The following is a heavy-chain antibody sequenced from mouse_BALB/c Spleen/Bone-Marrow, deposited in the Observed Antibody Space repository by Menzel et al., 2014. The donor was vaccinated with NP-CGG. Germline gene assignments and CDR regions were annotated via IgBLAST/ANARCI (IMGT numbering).Heavy chain of an antibody. CDR2: TNPSTGYT. V-gene: IGHV1-7*01. CDR1: GYTFTSYW. CDR3: ARDWYFDV. Sequence: VQLQQSGAELAKPGASVKMSCKASGYTFTSYWMHWVKQRPGQGLEWIGYTNPSTGYTEYNQKFKDKATLTADKSFSTAYMQLSSLTSEDSAVYYCARDWYFDVWGAGTTVTVSS. J-gene: IGHJ1*01.